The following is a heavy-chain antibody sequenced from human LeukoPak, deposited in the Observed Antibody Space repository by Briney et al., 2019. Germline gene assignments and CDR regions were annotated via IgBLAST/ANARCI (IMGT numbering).Heavy chain of an antibody. CDR3: ARSLYSGNSYYYYYYMDV. D-gene: IGHD4-23*01. V-gene: IGHV5-51*01. Sequence: GESLKISCKGSGYSFTSYWIGWVRQMPGKGLEWMGIIYPGDSDTRYSPSFQGQVTISADKSISTAYLQWSSLKASDTAMYYCARSLYSGNSYYYYYYMDVWGKGTTVTVSS. CDR2: IYPGDSDT. CDR1: GYSFTSYW. J-gene: IGHJ6*03.